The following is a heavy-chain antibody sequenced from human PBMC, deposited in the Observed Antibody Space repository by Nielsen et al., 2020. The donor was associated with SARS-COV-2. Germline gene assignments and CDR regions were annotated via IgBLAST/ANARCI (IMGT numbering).Heavy chain of an antibody. J-gene: IGHJ3*02. Sequence: SETLSLTCTVSGGSISSSSYYWGWIRQPPGKGLEWIGSIYYSGSTYYNPSLKSQVTISVDTSKNQFSLKLSSVTAADTAVYYCASSEMATIWVAFDIWGQGTMVTVSS. D-gene: IGHD5-24*01. CDR2: IYYSGST. CDR3: ASSEMATIWVAFDI. V-gene: IGHV4-39*01. CDR1: GGSISSSSYY.